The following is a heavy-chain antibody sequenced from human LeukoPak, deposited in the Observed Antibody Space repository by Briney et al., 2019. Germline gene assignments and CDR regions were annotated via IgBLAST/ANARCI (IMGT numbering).Heavy chain of an antibody. CDR2: INHSGST. V-gene: IGHV4-39*07. J-gene: IGHJ4*02. D-gene: IGHD6-13*01. CDR3: ARLTEDSSSWYRFYFDY. Sequence: SETLSLTCTVSGGSISSSSYYWGWIRQPPGKGLEWIGEINHSGSTNYNPSLKSRVTISVDTSKNQFSLKLSSVTAADTAVYYCARLTEDSSSWYRFYFDYWGQGTLVTVSS. CDR1: GGSISSSSYY.